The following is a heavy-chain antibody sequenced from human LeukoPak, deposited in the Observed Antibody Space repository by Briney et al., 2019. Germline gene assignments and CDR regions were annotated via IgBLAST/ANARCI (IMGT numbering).Heavy chain of an antibody. J-gene: IGHJ4*02. V-gene: IGHV3-9*01. D-gene: IGHD3-22*01. Sequence: GGSLRLFCAASGFTFDDYAMHWVRQAPGKGLEWVSGISWNSGSIGYADSVKGRFTISRDNAKNSLYLQMNSLRAEDTALYYCAKDIEYYYDSGPFDYWGQGTLVTVSS. CDR1: GFTFDDYA. CDR3: AKDIEYYYDSGPFDY. CDR2: ISWNSGSI.